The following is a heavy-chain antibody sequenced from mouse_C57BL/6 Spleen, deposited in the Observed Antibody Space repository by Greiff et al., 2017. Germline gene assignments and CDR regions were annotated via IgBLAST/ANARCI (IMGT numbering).Heavy chain of an antibody. CDR1: GYTFTSYW. CDR2: IDPSDSYT. Sequence: QVQLQQSGAELVMPGASVKLSCKASGYTFTSYWMHWVKQRPGQGLEWIGEIDPSDSYTNYNQKFKGKSTLTVDKSSSTAYMQLSSLTSEDSAVYYCARSGTGSDYWGQGTTLTVSS. CDR3: ARSGTGSDY. J-gene: IGHJ2*01. V-gene: IGHV1-69*01. D-gene: IGHD4-1*01.